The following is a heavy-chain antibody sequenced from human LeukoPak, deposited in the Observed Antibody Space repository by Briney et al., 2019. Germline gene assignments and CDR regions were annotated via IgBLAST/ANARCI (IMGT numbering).Heavy chain of an antibody. CDR3: ARETAPGL. V-gene: IGHV3-7*01. D-gene: IGHD6-13*01. Sequence: GGSLRLSCAASGFTFSSYGMHWVRQAPGKGLEWVASIKQDGSATYYVDSVQGRFTISRDNAKNSLYLQMASLRVEDTGVHYCARETAPGLWGQGTLVTVSS. CDR2: IKQDGSAT. J-gene: IGHJ4*02. CDR1: GFTFSSYG.